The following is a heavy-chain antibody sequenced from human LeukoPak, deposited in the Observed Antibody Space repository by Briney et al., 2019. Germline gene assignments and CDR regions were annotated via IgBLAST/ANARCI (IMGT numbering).Heavy chain of an antibody. CDR1: GFTVSSNY. CDR2: IYSGGST. J-gene: IGHJ4*02. Sequence: GGSLRLSCAASGFTVSSNYMSWARQAPGKGLEWVSVIYSGGSTYYADSVKGRFTISRDNSKNTLYLQMNSLRAEDTAVYYCARCSSGWYGVDYWGQGTLVTVSS. V-gene: IGHV3-66*01. CDR3: ARCSSGWYGVDY. D-gene: IGHD6-19*01.